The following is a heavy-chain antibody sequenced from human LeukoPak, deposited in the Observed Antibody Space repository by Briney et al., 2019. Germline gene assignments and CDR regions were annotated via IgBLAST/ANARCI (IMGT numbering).Heavy chain of an antibody. J-gene: IGHJ5*02. V-gene: IGHV1-46*01. CDR3: TKSLGYCTGGTCYSFDP. CDR1: GYTFTIYY. D-gene: IGHD2-15*01. CDR2: INPTTGST. Sequence: ASVKVSCKASGYTFTIYYMHWVRQAPGQGFEWMGLINPTTGSTTYAQRFQGRVTMTRDTSTSTAYMELSSLRSEDTAMYYCTKSLGYCTGGTCYSFDPWGQGTLVTVSS.